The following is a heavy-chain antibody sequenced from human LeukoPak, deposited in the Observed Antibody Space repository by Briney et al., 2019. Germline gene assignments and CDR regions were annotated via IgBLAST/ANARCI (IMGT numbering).Heavy chain of an antibody. J-gene: IGHJ4*02. D-gene: IGHD6-19*01. Sequence: SVKVSCKASGGTFSSHAISWVRLAPGQGLEWMGAIIPISNTANYAQKFQGRVTITADESTSTAYMELSSLRSEDTAVYYCARWVGYSSDWYWGPFDYWGQGTLVSVSS. V-gene: IGHV1-69*13. CDR1: GGTFSSHA. CDR2: IIPISNTA. CDR3: ARWVGYSSDWYWGPFDY.